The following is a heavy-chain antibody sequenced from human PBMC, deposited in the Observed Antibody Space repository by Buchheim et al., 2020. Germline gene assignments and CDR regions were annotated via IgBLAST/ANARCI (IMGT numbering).Heavy chain of an antibody. Sequence: QVQLVESGGGVVQPGRSLRLSCAASGFTFSSYGMHWVRHAPGKGLEWLAVIWYDGSNKYYADSVKGRFTISRYNSTTTLYLQMNSLRAEDTAVYYCARDPRKYCGGDCSFFQHWGQGTL. CDR2: IWYDGSNK. D-gene: IGHD2-21*01. J-gene: IGHJ1*01. CDR1: GFTFSSYG. CDR3: ARDPRKYCGGDCSFFQH. V-gene: IGHV3-33*01.